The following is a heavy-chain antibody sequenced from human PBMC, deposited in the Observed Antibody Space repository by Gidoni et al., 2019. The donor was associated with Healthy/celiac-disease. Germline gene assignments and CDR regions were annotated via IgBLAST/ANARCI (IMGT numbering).Heavy chain of an antibody. CDR3: ARGGDIVVVVAATRDPPPDY. CDR1: GFTFSSYG. CDR2: ISYDGSNK. Sequence: QVQLVESGGGVVQPGRSLRLSCAASGFTFSSYGMHWVRQAPGKGLEWVAVISYDGSNKYYADSVKGRFTISRDNSKNTLYLQMNSLRAEDTAVYYCARGGDIVVVVAATRDPPPDYWGQGTLVTVSS. V-gene: IGHV3-30*19. D-gene: IGHD2-15*01. J-gene: IGHJ4*02.